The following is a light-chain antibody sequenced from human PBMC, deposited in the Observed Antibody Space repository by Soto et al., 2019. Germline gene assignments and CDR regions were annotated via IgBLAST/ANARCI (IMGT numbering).Light chain of an antibody. CDR3: QQLNSYPLT. CDR2: WAS. CDR1: QSVLFSSNNKNY. Sequence: DIVMTQSPDSLALSLGERATISCKSSQSVLFSSNNKNYLAWYQQKPGQPPKLLIYWASTRESGVPDRFSGSGSGTDFTLTISSLQPEDFATYYCQQLNSYPLTFGGGTTVDIK. V-gene: IGKV4-1*01. J-gene: IGKJ4*01.